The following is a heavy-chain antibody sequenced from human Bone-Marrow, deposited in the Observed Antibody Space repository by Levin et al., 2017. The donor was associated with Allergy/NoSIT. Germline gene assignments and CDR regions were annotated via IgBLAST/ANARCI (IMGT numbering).Heavy chain of an antibody. J-gene: IGHJ4*02. CDR3: AKQYGGSSSDYYFHY. Sequence: LSLTCAASGFSVSDYGLHWVRQAPGKGLEWVAVISSASDKYYGDSVKGRFTISRDESKNTLFLQLSSLRVEDTAVYYCAKQYGGSSSDYYFHYWGQGTLVTVSS. CDR2: ISSASDK. CDR1: GFSVSDYG. V-gene: IGHV3-30*18. D-gene: IGHD1-26*01.